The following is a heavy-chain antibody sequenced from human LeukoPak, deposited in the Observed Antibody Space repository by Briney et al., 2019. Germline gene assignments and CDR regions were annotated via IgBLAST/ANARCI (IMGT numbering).Heavy chain of an antibody. CDR3: ARGDCSGGSCYLSLTTIDY. J-gene: IGHJ4*02. Sequence: GGSLRLSCAASGFTFSDYYMSWIRQAPGKGLEWVSHISSSSNTIYYADSVKGRFTISRDNAKNSLYLQMNSLRAEDTAVYYCARGDCSGGSCYLSLTTIDYWGQGTLVTVSS. CDR1: GFTFSDYY. V-gene: IGHV3-11*04. D-gene: IGHD2-15*01. CDR2: ISSSSNTI.